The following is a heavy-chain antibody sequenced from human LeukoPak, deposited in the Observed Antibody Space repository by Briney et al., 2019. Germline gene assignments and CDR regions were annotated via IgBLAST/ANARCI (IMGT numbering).Heavy chain of an antibody. CDR3: ARDGHYYDSSGYFYYFDY. J-gene: IGHJ4*02. D-gene: IGHD3-22*01. CDR2: IWYDGSNK. Sequence: PGRSLRLSCAASGFTFSSYGMHWVRQAPGKGLEWVAVIWYDGSNKYYADSVKGRFTISRDNSKNTLYLQMNSLRAEDTAVYYCARDGHYYDSSGYFYYFDYWGQGTLVTVSS. CDR1: GFTFSSYG. V-gene: IGHV3-30*19.